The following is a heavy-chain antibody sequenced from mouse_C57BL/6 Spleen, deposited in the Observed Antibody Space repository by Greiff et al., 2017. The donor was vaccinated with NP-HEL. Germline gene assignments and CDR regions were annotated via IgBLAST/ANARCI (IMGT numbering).Heavy chain of an antibody. D-gene: IGHD2-3*01. Sequence: QVQLKESGPELVKPGASVKISCKASGYAFSSSWMNWVKQRPGKGLEWIGRIYPGDGDTNYNGKFKGKATLTADKTSSTAYMQLSSLTSEDSAFYFWARDDKTSFDYWGQGTTLTVSS. CDR1: GYAFSSSW. V-gene: IGHV1-82*01. CDR3: ARDDKTSFDY. J-gene: IGHJ2*01. CDR2: IYPGDGDT.